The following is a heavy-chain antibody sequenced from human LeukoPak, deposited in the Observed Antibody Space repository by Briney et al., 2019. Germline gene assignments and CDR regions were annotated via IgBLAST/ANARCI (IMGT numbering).Heavy chain of an antibody. Sequence: GGSLRLSCAASGFTFSNYAMTWVRQAPGRGLEWVSGISGRGDNTYYADSVKGRFTISRDNSKNTLYLQMNSLRAEDTAVYYCAKLTSGWFEDFWGQGTLVTVSS. CDR3: AKLTSGWFEDF. V-gene: IGHV3-23*01. CDR1: GFTFSNYA. J-gene: IGHJ4*02. CDR2: ISGRGDNT. D-gene: IGHD6-19*01.